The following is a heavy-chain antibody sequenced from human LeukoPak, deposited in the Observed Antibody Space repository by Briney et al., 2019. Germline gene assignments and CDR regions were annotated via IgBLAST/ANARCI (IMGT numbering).Heavy chain of an antibody. Sequence: ASVKVSCKASGYTLTSYYMHWVRQAPGQGLEWMGIINPSGGSTSYAQKFQGRVTMTRDTSTSTVYMELSSLRSEDTAVYYCARVKGLSYCSSTSCLGDAFDIWGQGTMVTVSS. J-gene: IGHJ3*02. CDR3: ARVKGLSYCSSTSCLGDAFDI. CDR1: GYTLTSYY. V-gene: IGHV1-46*03. CDR2: INPSGGST. D-gene: IGHD2-2*01.